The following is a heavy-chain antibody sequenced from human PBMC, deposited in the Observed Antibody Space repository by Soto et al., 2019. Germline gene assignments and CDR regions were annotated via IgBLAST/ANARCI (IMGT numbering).Heavy chain of an antibody. J-gene: IGHJ4*02. V-gene: IGHV4-59*02. Sequence: SETLSLTCSVSGVSVSDYHWTWIRLTPKKELQWIGFIHYNGRTDSSPSLKSRVTISLDMSKNMVYLEMNSLRAEDTAVYYCVRDPHYYGSGSHFDYWGQGTLVTVSS. CDR1: GVSVSDYH. D-gene: IGHD3-10*01. CDR3: VRDPHYYGSGSHFDY. CDR2: IHYNGRT.